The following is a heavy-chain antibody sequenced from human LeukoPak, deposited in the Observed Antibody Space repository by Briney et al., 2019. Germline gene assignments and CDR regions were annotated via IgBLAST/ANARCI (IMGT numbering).Heavy chain of an antibody. CDR3: ARGSGYVYY. Sequence: PSETLSLTCTVSGGSISSSSYYWGWISQPPGKGLEWIGSIYYSGSTYYNPSLKSRVTISVDTSKNQFSLKLSSVTAADTAVYYCARGSGYVYYWGQGTLVTVSS. J-gene: IGHJ4*02. CDR2: IYYSGST. CDR1: GGSISSSSYY. V-gene: IGHV4-39*07. D-gene: IGHD5-12*01.